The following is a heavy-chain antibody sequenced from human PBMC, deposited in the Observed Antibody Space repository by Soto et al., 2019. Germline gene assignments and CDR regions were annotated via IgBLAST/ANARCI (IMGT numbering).Heavy chain of an antibody. V-gene: IGHV3-21*06. CDR2: ISGGGSYI. J-gene: IGHJ6*02. D-gene: IGHD2-2*01. CDR3: ARDSDCHSTSCFFPPHV. CDR1: GFTFSDEN. Sequence: GGSLRLSCSASGFTFSDENMSWVRQVPGKGLEWVSGISGGGSYIFYADSVQGRFSISRDNPKNSLFLEMNSLRAEDTAVYYCARDSDCHSTSCFFPPHVWGQGTTVTVSS.